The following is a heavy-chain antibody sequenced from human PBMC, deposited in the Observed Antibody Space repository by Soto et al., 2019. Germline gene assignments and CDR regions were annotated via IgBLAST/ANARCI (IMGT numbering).Heavy chain of an antibody. CDR2: IYHSGST. CDR3: ARSPVVVVAATHHYYYGMDV. D-gene: IGHD2-15*01. V-gene: IGHV4-4*02. J-gene: IGHJ6*02. Sequence: SETLSLTCAVSGGSISSSNWWSWVRQPPGKGLEWIGEIYHSGSTNYNPSLKSRVTISVDKSKNQFSLKLSSVTAADTAVYYCARSPVVVVAATHHYYYGMDVWGQGTTVTVSS. CDR1: GGSISSSNW.